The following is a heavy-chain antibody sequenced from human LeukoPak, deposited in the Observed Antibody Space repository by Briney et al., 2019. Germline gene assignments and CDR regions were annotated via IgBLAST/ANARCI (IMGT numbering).Heavy chain of an antibody. CDR2: INDGNGNT. J-gene: IGHJ3*02. Sequence: ASVKVSCKASGYTFTSCAMHWVRQAPGQRLEWMGWINDGNGNTKYSQKFQGRVTITRDTSASTAYMELSSLRSEDTAVYYCARGVYHYYGSGRVAFDIWGQGTMVTVSS. CDR3: ARGVYHYYGSGRVAFDI. CDR1: GYTFTSCA. V-gene: IGHV1-3*01. D-gene: IGHD3-10*01.